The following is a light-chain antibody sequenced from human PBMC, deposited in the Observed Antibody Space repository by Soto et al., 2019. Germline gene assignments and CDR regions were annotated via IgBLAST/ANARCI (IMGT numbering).Light chain of an antibody. V-gene: IGKV3-20*01. J-gene: IGKJ2*01. CDR2: GTS. CDR3: HQYNGSPPYT. CDR1: QSIDSTY. Sequence: EIVLTQSPGTLSLSPGERATLSCRASQSIDSTYFAWYQQKPGQAPRLLIYGTSSRATGIPDRFSGSGSGTAFTLTINRLEPADFAVYYCHQYNGSPPYTFGQGTKLEIK.